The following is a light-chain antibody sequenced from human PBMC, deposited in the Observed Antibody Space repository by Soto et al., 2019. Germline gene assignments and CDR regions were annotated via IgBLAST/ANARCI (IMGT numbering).Light chain of an antibody. Sequence: QSLLTQPASVSGSPGQSITISCTGTSSDVGGYNYVSWYQQHPGKAPKLMIYDVSNRPSGVSNRFSGSKSGNTASLTISGLQDLNVSDNDGGSYTSDSLREGDLGTGAKDPGL. CDR3: GSYTSDSLREGD. J-gene: IGLJ1*01. CDR1: SSDVGGYNY. CDR2: DVS. V-gene: IGLV2-14*01.